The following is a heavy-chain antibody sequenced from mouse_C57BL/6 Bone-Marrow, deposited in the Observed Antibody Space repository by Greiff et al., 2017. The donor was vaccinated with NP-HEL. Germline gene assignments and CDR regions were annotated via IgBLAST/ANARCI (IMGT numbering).Heavy chain of an antibody. Sequence: EVKLQESGPGLVKPSQSLSLTCSVTGYSITSGYYWNWIRQFPGNKLEWMGYISYDGSNNYNPSLKNRISITRDTSKNQFFLKLNSVTTEDTATYYCARVGWLPDAMDYWGQGTSVTVSS. J-gene: IGHJ4*01. CDR1: GYSITSGYY. CDR3: ARVGWLPDAMDY. CDR2: ISYDGSN. V-gene: IGHV3-6*01. D-gene: IGHD2-3*01.